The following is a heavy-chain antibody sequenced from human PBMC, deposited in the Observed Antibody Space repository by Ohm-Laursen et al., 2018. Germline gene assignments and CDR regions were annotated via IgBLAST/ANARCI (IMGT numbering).Heavy chain of an antibody. CDR1: GYTFTGYY. J-gene: IGHJ6*02. CDR2: INPNSGGT. Sequence: GASVKVSCKASGYTFTGYYMHWVRQAPGQGLEWMGWINPNSGGTNYAQKFQGRVTMTSDTSTSTVYMELSSLRSEDTAVYYCARAQTPLSPDIVAYRPYYYYGMDVWGQGTTVTVSS. CDR3: ARAQTPLSPDIVAYRPYYYYGMDV. V-gene: IGHV1-2*02. D-gene: IGHD2-15*01.